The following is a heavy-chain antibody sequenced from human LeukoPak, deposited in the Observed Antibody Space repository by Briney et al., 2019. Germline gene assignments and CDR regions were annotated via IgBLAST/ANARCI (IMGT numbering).Heavy chain of an antibody. V-gene: IGHV1-69*01. Sequence: ASVTVSCKASGGTFSSYAISWVRQAPGQGLEWMGGIIPIFGTANYAQKFQGRVTITADESTSTAYMELSSLRSEDTAVYYCARSDWAGYYYWGQGTLVTVSS. J-gene: IGHJ4*02. CDR2: IIPIFGTA. CDR3: ARSDWAGYYY. D-gene: IGHD2-21*01. CDR1: GGTFSSYA.